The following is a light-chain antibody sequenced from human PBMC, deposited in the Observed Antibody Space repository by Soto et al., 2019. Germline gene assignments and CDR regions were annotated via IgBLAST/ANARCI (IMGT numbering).Light chain of an antibody. CDR1: QSVGSN. CDR3: QQYNSWLT. Sequence: EIVMTQSPATLSVSPGERATLSCRASQSVGSNLAWYQQKPGQPRRLLIYGASTRATGFPARFNGSGSGTEFTLSISTLQSEAFAVYYCQQYNSWLTFGGGTKVEIK. J-gene: IGKJ4*01. CDR2: GAS. V-gene: IGKV3-15*01.